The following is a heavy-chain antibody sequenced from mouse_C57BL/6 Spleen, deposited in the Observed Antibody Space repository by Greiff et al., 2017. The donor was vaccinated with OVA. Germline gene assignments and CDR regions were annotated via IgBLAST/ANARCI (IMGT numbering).Heavy chain of an antibody. D-gene: IGHD1-1*01. J-gene: IGHJ2*01. CDR1: GYTFTDYE. CDR3: TRSVIITTVVGFDY. CDR2: IDPETGGT. V-gene: IGHV1-15*01. Sequence: QVQLQQSGAELVRPGASVTLSCKASGYTFTDYEMHWVKQTPVHGLEWIGAIDPETGGTAYNHKFKGKAILTADKSSSTAYMELRSLTSEDSAVYYCTRSVIITTVVGFDYWGQGTTLTVSS.